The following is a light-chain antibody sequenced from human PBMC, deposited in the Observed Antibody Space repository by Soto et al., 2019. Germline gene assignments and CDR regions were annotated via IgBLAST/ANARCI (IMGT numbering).Light chain of an antibody. J-gene: IGLJ2*01. CDR2: EVS. CDR3: SSYAGSNNFVV. CDR1: SSDVGDYNY. V-gene: IGLV2-8*01. Sequence: QSALTQPPSASGSPGQSVTISCTGTSSDVGDYNYVSWYQHHPGKAPKLMIYEVSKRPSGVPDRFSGSKSGNTASLTVSGLQADVEADYYCSSYAGSNNFVVFGGGTKLTVL.